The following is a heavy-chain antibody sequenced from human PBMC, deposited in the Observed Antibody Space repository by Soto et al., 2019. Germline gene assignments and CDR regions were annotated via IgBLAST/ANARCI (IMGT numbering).Heavy chain of an antibody. J-gene: IGHJ5*02. CDR2: IYYSGST. Sequence: TLSLTCTVSGGSISSGGYYWSWIRQHPGKGLEWIGYIYYSGSTYYNPSLKSRVTISVDTSKNQFSLKLSSVTAADTAVYYCARYCTNGVCYTNWFDPWGQGTLVTVSS. CDR3: ARYCTNGVCYTNWFDP. V-gene: IGHV4-31*03. D-gene: IGHD2-8*01. CDR1: GGSISSGGYY.